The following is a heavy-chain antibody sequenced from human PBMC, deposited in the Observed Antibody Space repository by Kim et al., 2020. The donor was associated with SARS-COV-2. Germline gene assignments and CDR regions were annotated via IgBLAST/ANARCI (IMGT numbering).Heavy chain of an antibody. D-gene: IGHD1-26*01. J-gene: IGHJ5*02. V-gene: IGHV3-23*01. CDR3: AKDGIVGATISWFDP. Sequence: GGSLRLSCAASGFTFSSYAMSWVRQAPGKGLEWVSAISGSVGSTYYADSVKGRFTISRDNSKNTLYLQMNSLRAEDTAVYYCAKDGIVGATISWFDPWGQGTLGTVSS. CDR2: ISGSVGST. CDR1: GFTFSSYA.